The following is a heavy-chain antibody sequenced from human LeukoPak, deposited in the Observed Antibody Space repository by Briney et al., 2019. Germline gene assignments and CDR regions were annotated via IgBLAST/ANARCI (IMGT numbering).Heavy chain of an antibody. CDR2: ISSLSGTI. CDR3: ARGTLNIPGEHGAFDY. V-gene: IGHV3-48*04. CDR1: GFTFSSYS. J-gene: IGHJ4*02. D-gene: IGHD1-14*01. Sequence: PGGSLRLSCAASGFTFSSYSMNWVRQAPGKGLEWVSYISSLSGTINYADSVKGRFTISRDNAKNSLYLQMNSLRAEDTAVYYCARGTLNIPGEHGAFDYWGQGTLVTVSS.